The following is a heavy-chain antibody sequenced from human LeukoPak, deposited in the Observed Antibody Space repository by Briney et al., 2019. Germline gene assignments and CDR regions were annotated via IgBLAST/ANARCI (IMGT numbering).Heavy chain of an antibody. D-gene: IGHD1-14*01. CDR1: GFTFSSYG. CDR2: IWYDGSNK. CDR3: ARVVYPDYYYYGMDV. Sequence: GGSLRLSSAASGFTFSSYGMHWVRQAPGKGLEWVAVIWYDGSNKYYADSVKGRFTISRDNSKNTLYLQMNSLRAEDTAVYYCARVVYPDYYYYGMDVWGQGTTVTVSS. J-gene: IGHJ6*02. V-gene: IGHV3-33*01.